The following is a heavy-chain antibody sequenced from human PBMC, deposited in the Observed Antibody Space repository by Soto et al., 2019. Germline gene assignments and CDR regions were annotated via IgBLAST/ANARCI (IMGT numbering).Heavy chain of an antibody. CDR3: ATGNVQSMLEY. J-gene: IGHJ4*02. V-gene: IGHV4-4*02. Sequence: SETLSLTCVVSDGSISTYNWWTWVRQPPGMVLEWIGKMFHSGCADYSPSLKSRVTISADSSKNHFSLRLTAVTAADTAVYYCATGNVQSMLEYCGQGTQVTVSS. CDR2: MFHSGCA. CDR1: DGSISTYNW.